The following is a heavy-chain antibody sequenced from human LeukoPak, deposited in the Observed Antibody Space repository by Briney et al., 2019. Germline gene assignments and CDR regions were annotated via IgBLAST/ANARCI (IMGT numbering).Heavy chain of an antibody. CDR2: ISAYNGNT. V-gene: IGHV1-18*01. J-gene: IGHJ4*02. CDR3: ATDDRWELQGFNYFDY. CDR1: GYTFTSYG. Sequence: GASVKVSCKASGYTFTSYGISWVRQAPGQGLEWMGWISAYNGNTNYAQKLQGRVTMTTDTSTSTAYMELRSLRSDDTAVYYCATDDRWELQGFNYFDYWGQGTLVTVSS. D-gene: IGHD1-26*01.